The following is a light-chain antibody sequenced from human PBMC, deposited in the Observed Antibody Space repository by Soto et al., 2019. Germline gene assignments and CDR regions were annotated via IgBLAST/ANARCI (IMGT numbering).Light chain of an antibody. CDR2: TTS. CDR1: QSISVTY. V-gene: IGKV3-20*01. Sequence: EIVLTQSPGTLSLSPGERATLSCRASQSISVTYLAWYQQKPGQAPRLLIYTTSIRATGIPDRFSGSGSGTDFTLTISRLEPEDFAVYYCQKYNNWPPITFGQGTRLEIK. CDR3: QKYNNWPPIT. J-gene: IGKJ5*01.